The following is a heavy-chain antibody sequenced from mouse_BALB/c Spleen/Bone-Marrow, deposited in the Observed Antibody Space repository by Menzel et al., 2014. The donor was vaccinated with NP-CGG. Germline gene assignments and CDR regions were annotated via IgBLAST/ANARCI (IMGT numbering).Heavy chain of an antibody. CDR1: GFSLTGYG. CDR2: IWGDGST. V-gene: IGHV2-6-7*01. CDR3: ARVPLLRSSYAMDY. D-gene: IGHD1-1*01. J-gene: IGHJ4*01. Sequence: VKLVESGPGLVAPSQSLSITCAVSGFSLTGYGVSWVRQPPGKGLEWLGMIWGDGSTDYNSALKSRLSISKDNSKNQVFLKMNSLQTDDTARYYCARVPLLRSSYAMDYWGQGTSVTISS.